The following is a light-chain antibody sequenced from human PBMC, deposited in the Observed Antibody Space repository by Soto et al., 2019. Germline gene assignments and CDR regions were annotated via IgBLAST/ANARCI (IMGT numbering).Light chain of an antibody. V-gene: IGLV2-14*01. CDR1: SSDIGSYNY. Sequence: QSALTQPASVSGSPGQSITISCTGTSSDIGSYNYVSWYHQHPGRAPKLMLYEVSNRPSGISDRFSGSKSGNTASLTISGLQAEDEADYYCNSYTSADTLDVFGTGTKLTVL. CDR2: EVS. J-gene: IGLJ1*01. CDR3: NSYTSADTLDV.